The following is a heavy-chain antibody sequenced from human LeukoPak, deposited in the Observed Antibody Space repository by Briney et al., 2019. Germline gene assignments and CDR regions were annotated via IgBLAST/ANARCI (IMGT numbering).Heavy chain of an antibody. CDR3: ARQGLSQLGYYGLDV. Sequence: SETLSLTCSVSGGSISSYYWSWIRQPPGKGLEWIGYIYYSGSTNYNPSLKSRVTISIDTSSNLFSLRLSSLTATDTAVYYCARQGLSQLGYYGLDVWGQGTTVTVSS. V-gene: IGHV4-59*08. CDR2: IYYSGST. J-gene: IGHJ6*02. D-gene: IGHD1-26*01. CDR1: GGSISSYY.